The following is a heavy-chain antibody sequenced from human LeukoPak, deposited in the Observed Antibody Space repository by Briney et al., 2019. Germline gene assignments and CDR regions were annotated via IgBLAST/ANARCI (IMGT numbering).Heavy chain of an antibody. CDR3: ARRAMSRGVTQYYFDY. V-gene: IGHV4-34*01. CDR1: GGSFSGYY. D-gene: IGHD3-10*01. CDR2: IYHSGNT. Sequence: SETLSLTCAVYGGSFSGYYWGWIRQPPGKGLEWIGSIYHSGNTDYKPSLKSRVTISVDTSKNQFSLKLSSVTAADTAVYYCARRAMSRGVTQYYFDYWGQGTLVTVSS. J-gene: IGHJ4*02.